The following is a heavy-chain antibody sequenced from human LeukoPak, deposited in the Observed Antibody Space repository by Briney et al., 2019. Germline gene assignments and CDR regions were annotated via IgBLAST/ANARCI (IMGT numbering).Heavy chain of an antibody. CDR1: GYTFTSYA. V-gene: IGHV1-3*01. D-gene: IGHD3-9*01. Sequence: GASVKVSCKASGYTFTSYAIHWVRQAPGQRLEWMGWINAGNGNTKYSQKFQGRVTITRDTSASTAYMELSSLRSEDTAVYYCASSTRYDILTGALDYWGQGTLVTVSS. CDR2: INAGNGNT. J-gene: IGHJ4*02. CDR3: ASSTRYDILTGALDY.